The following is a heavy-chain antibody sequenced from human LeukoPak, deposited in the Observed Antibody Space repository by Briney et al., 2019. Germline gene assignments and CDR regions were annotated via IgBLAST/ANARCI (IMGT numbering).Heavy chain of an antibody. V-gene: IGHV3-48*03. Sequence: QPGGSLRLSCAASGFTFSSYEMNWVRQAPGKELEWVSYISSSGSTIYYADSVKGRFTISRDSAKNSLYLQMNSLRAEDTAVYYCAREDIVVVPAAYFGGYSYGMDVWGKGTTVTVSS. CDR1: GFTFSSYE. CDR2: ISSSGSTI. J-gene: IGHJ6*04. CDR3: AREDIVVVPAAYFGGYSYGMDV. D-gene: IGHD2-2*01.